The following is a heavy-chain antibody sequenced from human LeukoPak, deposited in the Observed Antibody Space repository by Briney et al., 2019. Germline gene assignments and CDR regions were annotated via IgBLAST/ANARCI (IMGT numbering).Heavy chain of an antibody. Sequence: SETLSLTCTVSGGSISSGSYYWSWIRRPAGKGLEWIGRIYTSGSTNYNPSLKSRVTISVDTSKNQFSLKLSSVTAADTAVYYCASSGSYHNWFDPWGQGTLVTVSS. D-gene: IGHD1-26*01. J-gene: IGHJ5*02. CDR3: ASSGSYHNWFDP. CDR2: IYTSGST. V-gene: IGHV4-61*02. CDR1: GGSISSGSYY.